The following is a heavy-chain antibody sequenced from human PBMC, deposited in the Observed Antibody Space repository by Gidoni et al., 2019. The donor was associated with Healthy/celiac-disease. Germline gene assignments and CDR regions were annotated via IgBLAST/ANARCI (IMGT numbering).Heavy chain of an antibody. CDR1: GYSFSRYW. CDR3: ARGGPYSSGWYKYFQH. D-gene: IGHD6-19*01. Sequence: DVQPVPSGAEVKKPGESLTISCKGSGYSFSRYWIGWVRQMPGKGLEWMGIIYPGDSDTRYSPSFQGQVTISADKSISTAYLQWSSLKASDTAMYYCARGGPYSSGWYKYFQHWGQGTLVTVSS. CDR2: IYPGDSDT. J-gene: IGHJ1*01. V-gene: IGHV5-51*03.